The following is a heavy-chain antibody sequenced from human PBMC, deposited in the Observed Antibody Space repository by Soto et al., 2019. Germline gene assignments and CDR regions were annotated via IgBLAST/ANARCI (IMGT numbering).Heavy chain of an antibody. Sequence: GGSLRLSCAASGFTFSSYSMNWVRQAPGKGLEWLSYISTSSSTIYYADSVKGRFTISRDDAKNSLSLQMNSLRDEETAVYYCARERELGYYYYGMDVWGQGTTVTVSS. CDR3: ARERELGYYYYGMDV. CDR2: ISTSSSTI. CDR1: GFTFSSYS. J-gene: IGHJ6*02. D-gene: IGHD3-10*01. V-gene: IGHV3-48*02.